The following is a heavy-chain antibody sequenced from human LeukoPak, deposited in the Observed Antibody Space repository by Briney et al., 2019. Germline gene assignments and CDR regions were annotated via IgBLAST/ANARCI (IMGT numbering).Heavy chain of an antibody. V-gene: IGHV3-53*01. CDR1: GFSGSRNY. D-gene: IGHD1-1*01. CDR2: IYSGGST. Sequence: GGSLILSCAASGFSGSRNYMNWVRPAPGKGLEWVSVIYSGGSTYFADSVKGRFTITRDNSKNTVFLQMNSLRAEDTAVYYCARDSETETGWYYYGMDVWGQGTTVTVSS. CDR3: ARDSETETGWYYYGMDV. J-gene: IGHJ6*02.